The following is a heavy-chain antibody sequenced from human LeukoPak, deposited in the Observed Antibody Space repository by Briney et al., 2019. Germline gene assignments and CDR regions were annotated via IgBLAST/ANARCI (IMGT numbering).Heavy chain of an antibody. J-gene: IGHJ6*02. CDR1: GFTFSSYE. CDR2: ISSSGSTI. V-gene: IGHV3-48*03. D-gene: IGHD3-3*01. CDR3: ARPPSITNPYYGMDV. Sequence: GGSLRLSCAVSGFTFSSYEMNWVRQASGKGLEWVSYISSSGSTIYYADSVKGRFTISRDNAKNSLCLQMNGLRVEDTAVYYCARPPSITNPYYGMDVWGQGTTVTVSS.